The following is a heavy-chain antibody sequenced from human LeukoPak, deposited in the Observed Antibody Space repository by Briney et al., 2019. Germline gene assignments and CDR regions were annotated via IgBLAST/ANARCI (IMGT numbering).Heavy chain of an antibody. CDR2: INHSGST. Sequence: SETLSLTCGVYGGSFSSYDWSWIRQPPGKGLEWIGEINHSGSTSYNPSLKSRVTISVDTSKNQFSLKLNSVTAADTALYYCARQYYGYSGGGLDYWGQGTLVTVPS. CDR1: GGSFSSYD. V-gene: IGHV4-34*01. CDR3: ARQYYGYSGGGLDY. D-gene: IGHD3-16*01. J-gene: IGHJ4*02.